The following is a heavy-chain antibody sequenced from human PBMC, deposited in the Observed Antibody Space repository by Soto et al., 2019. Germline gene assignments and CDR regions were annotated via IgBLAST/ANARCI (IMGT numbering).Heavy chain of an antibody. CDR2: IYPSDSYT. CDR1: GYSFTSYW. V-gene: IGHV5-10-1*01. J-gene: IGHJ6*02. CDR3: ARQGSTSWYYYGMDV. D-gene: IGHD2-2*01. Sequence: GATMKVSCKGSGYSFTSYWISWVRQMPGKGLEWMGRIYPSDSYTNYSPSFQGHVTISADKSISTAYLQWSSLKASDTAMYYCARQGSTSWYYYGMDVWGQGTTVTVSS.